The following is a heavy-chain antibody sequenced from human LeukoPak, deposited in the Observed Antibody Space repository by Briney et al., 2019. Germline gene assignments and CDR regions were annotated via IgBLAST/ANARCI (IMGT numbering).Heavy chain of an antibody. Sequence: ISSSGSTIYYADSVKGRFTISRDNAKKSLYLQMNSLRAEDTAVYYCARIAVTYTFDYWGQGTLVTVSS. CDR3: ARIAVTYTFDY. D-gene: IGHD4-17*01. CDR2: ISSSGSTI. J-gene: IGHJ4*02. V-gene: IGHV3-48*03.